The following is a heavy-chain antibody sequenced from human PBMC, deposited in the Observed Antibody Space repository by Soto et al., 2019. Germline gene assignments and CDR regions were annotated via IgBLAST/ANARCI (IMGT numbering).Heavy chain of an antibody. J-gene: IGHJ4*02. V-gene: IGHV1-69*13. CDR1: GGTFSSYA. D-gene: IGHD4-17*01. Sequence: ASVKVSCKASGGTFSSYAISWVRQAPGQGLEWMGGIIPIFGTANYAQKFQGRVTITADESTSTAYMELSSLRSEDTAVYYCATGPPDDYGGSVFDYWGQGTLVTVSS. CDR2: IIPIFGTA. CDR3: ATGPPDDYGGSVFDY.